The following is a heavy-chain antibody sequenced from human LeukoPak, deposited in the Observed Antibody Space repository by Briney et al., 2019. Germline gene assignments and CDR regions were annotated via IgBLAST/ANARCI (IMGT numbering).Heavy chain of an antibody. Sequence: GGSLRLSCAASGFTFSSYAMSWVRQAPGKGLEWVSAISGSGGSTYYADSVKGRFTIPRDNAKNSLYLQMNSLRDEDSAVYYCARDQGIFDYWGQGTLVTVSS. J-gene: IGHJ4*02. CDR3: ARDQGIFDY. V-gene: IGHV3-23*01. CDR2: ISGSGGST. CDR1: GFTFSSYA.